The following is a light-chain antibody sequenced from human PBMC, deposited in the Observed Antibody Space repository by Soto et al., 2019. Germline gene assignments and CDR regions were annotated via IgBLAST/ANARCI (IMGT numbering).Light chain of an antibody. CDR3: QQGYDIPLT. CDR2: TAF. J-gene: IGKJ5*01. V-gene: IGKV1-39*01. CDR1: QTINNY. Sequence: DLQMTQSPSSLSASVGDRVSITCRASQTINNYLNWFQQRPGEAPNLLIYTAFSLQSGVPSRFSDSGSGTEFTLTINNLQPEDFATYYCQQGYDIPLTFGQGTRLDI.